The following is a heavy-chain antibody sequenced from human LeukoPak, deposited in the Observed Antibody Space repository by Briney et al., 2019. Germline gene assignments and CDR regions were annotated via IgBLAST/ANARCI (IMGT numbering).Heavy chain of an antibody. D-gene: IGHD3-16*01. Sequence: GGSLRLSCAASGFTFSNFVMHWVRQAPGKGLVWVSRINMDVSSTNYADSVKGRFTISRDNAKSTLYLQLNSLRAEDTAVYYCAREGLGFDYWGQGTLVTVSS. V-gene: IGHV3-74*01. CDR1: GFTFSNFV. CDR2: INMDVSST. J-gene: IGHJ4*02. CDR3: AREGLGFDY.